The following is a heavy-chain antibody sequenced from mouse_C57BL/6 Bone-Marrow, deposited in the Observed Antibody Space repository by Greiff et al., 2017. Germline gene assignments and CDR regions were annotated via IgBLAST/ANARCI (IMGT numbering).Heavy chain of an antibody. J-gene: IGHJ4*01. CDR3: VRDVYYGSSYDYAMDY. Sequence: GGGLVQPKGSLKLSCAASGFTFNTYAMHWVRQAPGKGLEWVARIRSKSSNYATYYADSVKDRFTISRDDSQSMLYLQMNNLKTEDTAMYYCVRDVYYGSSYDYAMDYWGQGTSVTVSS. D-gene: IGHD1-1*01. CDR2: IRSKSSNYAT. V-gene: IGHV10-3*01. CDR1: GFTFNTYA.